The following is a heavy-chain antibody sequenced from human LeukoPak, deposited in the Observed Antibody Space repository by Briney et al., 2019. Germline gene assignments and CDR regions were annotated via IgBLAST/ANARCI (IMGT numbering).Heavy chain of an antibody. J-gene: IGHJ4*02. D-gene: IGHD7-27*01. CDR1: GGSISSGSYC. CDR3: ARRGPVAYLTGRFDY. V-gene: IGHV4-39*07. CDR2: INHSGST. Sequence: SETLSLTCTVSGGSISSGSYCWSWIRQPPGKGLEWIGEINHSGSTNYNPSLKSRVTISVDTSKNQFSLKLSSVTAADTAVYYCARRGPVAYLTGRFDYWGQGTLVTVSS.